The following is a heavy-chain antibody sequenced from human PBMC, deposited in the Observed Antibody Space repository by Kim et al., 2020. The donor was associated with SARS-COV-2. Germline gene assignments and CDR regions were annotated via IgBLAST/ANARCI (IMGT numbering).Heavy chain of an antibody. V-gene: IGHV4-59*13. D-gene: IGHD1-1*01. CDR3: ARYKSDPNWFDP. CDR2: IYYSGST. J-gene: IGHJ5*02. CDR1: GGSISSYY. Sequence: SETLSLTCTVSGGSISSYYWSWIRQPPGKGPEWIGYIYYSGSTNYNPSLKSRVTISVDTSKNQFSLKLSSVTAADTAVYYCARYKSDPNWFDPWGQGTLVTVSS.